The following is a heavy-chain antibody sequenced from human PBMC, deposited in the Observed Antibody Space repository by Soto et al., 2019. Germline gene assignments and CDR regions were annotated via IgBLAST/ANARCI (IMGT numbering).Heavy chain of an antibody. Sequence: SETLSLTCTVSGGSISSSSYYWGWIRQPPGKGLEWIGSIYYSGSTYYNPSLKSRVTISVDTSKNQFSLKLSSVTAAETAVYYCARHNAAFNYDFWSGYYDYGMDVWGQGTTVT. V-gene: IGHV4-39*01. CDR2: IYYSGST. J-gene: IGHJ6*02. D-gene: IGHD3-3*01. CDR1: GGSISSSSYY. CDR3: ARHNAAFNYDFWSGYYDYGMDV.